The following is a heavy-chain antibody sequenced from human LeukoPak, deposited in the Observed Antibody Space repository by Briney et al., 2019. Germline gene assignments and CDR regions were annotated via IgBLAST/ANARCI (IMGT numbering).Heavy chain of an antibody. CDR3: ARLSTYYYYAMDV. V-gene: IGHV4-59*08. CDR1: GGSISNYY. CDR2: ISYSGST. D-gene: IGHD2-2*01. Sequence: PSETLSLTCTVSGGSISNYYWSWIRQPPGKGLEWIGYISYSGSTNYNPSLKSRVTISVDMSKNQFSLKLSSVTAADTAVYYCARLSTYYYYAMDVWGQGTTVTVSS. J-gene: IGHJ6*02.